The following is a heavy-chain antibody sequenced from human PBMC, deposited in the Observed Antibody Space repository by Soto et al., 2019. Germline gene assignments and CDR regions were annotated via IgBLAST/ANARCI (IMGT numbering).Heavy chain of an antibody. Sequence: EVQLVESGGGLVKPGGSLRLSCAASGFSFSSYSMNWVRQAPGKGLEWVSSISSSGYIYYADSVKGRFTISRDNAKNSLYLQMNSLRAEDTAVYYCARDGIVGATIDYWGQGTLVTVSS. V-gene: IGHV3-21*01. CDR3: ARDGIVGATIDY. D-gene: IGHD1-26*01. CDR2: ISSSGYI. CDR1: GFSFSSYS. J-gene: IGHJ4*02.